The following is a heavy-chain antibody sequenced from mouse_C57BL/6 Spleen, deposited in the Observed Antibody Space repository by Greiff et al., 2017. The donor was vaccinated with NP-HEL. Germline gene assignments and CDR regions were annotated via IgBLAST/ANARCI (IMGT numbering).Heavy chain of an antibody. CDR3: ARRAYYDYPDWYFDV. CDR2: INYDGSST. CDR1: GFTFSDYY. V-gene: IGHV5-16*01. Sequence: EVKLVESEGGLVQPGSSMKLSCTASGFTFSDYYMAWVRQVPEKGLEWVANINYDGSSTYYLDSLKSRFIISRDNAKNILYLQMSSLKSEDTATYYCARRAYYDYPDWYFDVWGTGTTVTVSS. D-gene: IGHD2-4*01. J-gene: IGHJ1*03.